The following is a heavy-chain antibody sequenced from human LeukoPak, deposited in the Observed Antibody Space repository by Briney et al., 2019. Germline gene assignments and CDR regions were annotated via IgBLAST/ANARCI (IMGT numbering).Heavy chain of an antibody. V-gene: IGHV3-73*01. Sequence: GGSLRLSCAASGFTFSGSAMHWVRQASGKGLERVGRIRSKANSYATAYAASVKGRFTISRDDSKNTAYLQMNSLKTKDTAVYYCTSQHGYCTNGVCYAVGMDVWGQGTTVTVSS. CDR1: GFTFSGSA. D-gene: IGHD2-8*01. CDR2: IRSKANSYAT. CDR3: TSQHGYCTNGVCYAVGMDV. J-gene: IGHJ6*02.